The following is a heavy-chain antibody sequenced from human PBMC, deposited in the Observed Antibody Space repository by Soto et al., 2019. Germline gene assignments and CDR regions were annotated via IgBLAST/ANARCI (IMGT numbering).Heavy chain of an antibody. V-gene: IGHV1-8*01. CDR2: MNPNSGNT. J-gene: IGHJ4*02. Sequence: QVQLVQSGAEVKKPGASVKVSCKASGYTFTSYDINWVRQATGQGLEWMGWMNPNSGNTGYAQKFQGRVTMTRNTSISTAYMELSSLTSEDTAVYYCARGNGLRFLEWLPPTDYWGQGTLVTVSS. CDR1: GYTFTSYD. D-gene: IGHD3-3*01. CDR3: ARGNGLRFLEWLPPTDY.